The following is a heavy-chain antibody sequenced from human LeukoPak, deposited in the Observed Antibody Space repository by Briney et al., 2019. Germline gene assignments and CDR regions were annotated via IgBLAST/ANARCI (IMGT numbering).Heavy chain of an antibody. CDR3: ARGGGGQWGYFDY. J-gene: IGHJ4*02. CDR1: GYTFTTNG. D-gene: IGHD3-16*01. CDR2: ISAKNGNT. V-gene: IGHV1-18*04. Sequence: ASVKVSCKASGYTFTTNGIIWVRQAPGQGLEWMGWISAKNGNTNYAQNLQGRVTMTSDTSTSTAYMELGSLRSDDTAVYYCARGGGGQWGYFDYWGQGTLVTVSS.